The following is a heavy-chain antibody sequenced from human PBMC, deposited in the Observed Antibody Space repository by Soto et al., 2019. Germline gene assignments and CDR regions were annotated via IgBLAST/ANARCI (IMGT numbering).Heavy chain of an antibody. J-gene: IGHJ6*02. CDR2: LSGSGSTT. CDR3: AKGVDFGVVTTTLYYYYYYGMDV. V-gene: IGHV3-23*01. Sequence: GGSLRLSCAASGLTFSNYAMSWVRQAPGKGLEWVSGLSGSGSTTYYADSVKGRFTISRDNSKNTLYLQMNSLRAEDTAVYYCAKGVDFGVVTTTLYYYYYYGMDVWGQGTTVTVSS. CDR1: GLTFSNYA. D-gene: IGHD3-3*01.